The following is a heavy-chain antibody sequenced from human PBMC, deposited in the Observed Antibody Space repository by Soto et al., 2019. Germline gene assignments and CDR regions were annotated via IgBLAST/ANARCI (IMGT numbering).Heavy chain of an antibody. CDR3: ARYDYGLIGPLDYYFDY. CDR2: FDPEDGET. V-gene: IGHV1-24*01. CDR1: GYTFTGYY. D-gene: IGHD4-17*01. Sequence: ASVKVSCKASGYTFTGYYMHWVRQAPGKGFEWMGGFDPEDGETIYAQKFQGRVTMTEDTSTDTAYMELSSLRSDDTAVYYCARYDYGLIGPLDYYFDYWGQGTLVSVSS. J-gene: IGHJ4*02.